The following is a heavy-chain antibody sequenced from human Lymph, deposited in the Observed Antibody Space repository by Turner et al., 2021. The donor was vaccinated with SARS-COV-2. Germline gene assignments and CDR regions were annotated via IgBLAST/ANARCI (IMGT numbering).Heavy chain of an antibody. Sequence: EVQLLESGGGLVQPGGSLRLSCAASGFTFSSYTMSCVRQAPGKGLEWVSAISGSGASTYYADSVKGRFTISRDNSKNTLYLQMNSLRVEDTAVYYCAKDGYDGIYCGGGSCYSGWFDPWGQGTLVTVSS. V-gene: IGHV3-23*01. CDR2: ISGSGAST. D-gene: IGHD2-15*01. J-gene: IGHJ5*02. CDR3: AKDGYDGIYCGGGSCYSGWFDP. CDR1: GFTFSSYT.